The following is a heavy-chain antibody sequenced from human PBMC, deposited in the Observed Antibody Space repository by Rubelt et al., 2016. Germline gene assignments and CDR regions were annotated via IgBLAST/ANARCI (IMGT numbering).Heavy chain of an antibody. CDR1: GGSFSGYY. V-gene: IGHV4-34*01. D-gene: IGHD3-10*01. J-gene: IGHJ4*02. CDR2: VIYSGST. Sequence: QVQLQQWGAGLLKPSETLSLTCAVYGGSFSGYYWSWIRQPPGKGLEWIGSVIYSGSTYYNPSLKSRLTISVDTSKSQFSLKLSSVTAADTAVYYCARGLDSTKTGADWGQGTLVTVSS. CDR3: ARGLDSTKTGAD.